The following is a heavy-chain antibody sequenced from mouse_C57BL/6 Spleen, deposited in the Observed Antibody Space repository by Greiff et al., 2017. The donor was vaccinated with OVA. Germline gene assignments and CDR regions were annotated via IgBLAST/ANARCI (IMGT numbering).Heavy chain of an antibody. V-gene: IGHV1-39*01. J-gene: IGHJ4*01. CDR3: ARVYDYDETGYAMDY. CDR2: INPNYGTT. D-gene: IGHD2-4*01. Sequence: EVQRVESGPELVKPGASVKISCKASGYSFTDYNMNWVKQSNGKSLEWIGVINPNYGTTSYNQKFKGKATLTVDQSSSTAYRQLNSLTSEDSAVYYCARVYDYDETGYAMDYWGQGTSVTVSS. CDR1: GYSFTDYN.